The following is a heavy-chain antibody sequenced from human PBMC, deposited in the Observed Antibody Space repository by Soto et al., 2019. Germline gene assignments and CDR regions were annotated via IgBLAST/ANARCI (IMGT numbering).Heavy chain of an antibody. CDR1: GFTFSDYA. CDR3: AKGAVSRDGVSLAHV. CDR2: LYGSGRGI. V-gene: IGHV3-23*01. Sequence: EVQLLESGGHFVHPGGSLRLSCAASGFTFSDYAMIWIRQVPGKGLQWVSGLYGSGRGIHYAGSVKGRFTISRDNPAYAVYLQMNHMRVEDSAIYYCAKGAVSRDGVSLAHVWGQGTVVTVSS. D-gene: IGHD2-21*02. J-gene: IGHJ4*02.